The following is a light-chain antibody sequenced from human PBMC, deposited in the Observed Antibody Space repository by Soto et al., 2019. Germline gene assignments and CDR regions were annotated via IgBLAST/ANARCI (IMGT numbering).Light chain of an antibody. CDR3: CSYSGSSTFDVV. V-gene: IGLV2-23*01. CDR2: DDS. Sequence: QSVLTQPASVSGSPGQSITISCTGTSSDVGSYNFVSWYQQRPGQAPKLIIYDDSKRPSGVSNRFSGSRSANTASLTISGLQAEDEADYHCCSYSGSSTFDVVFGGGTKLTVL. CDR1: SSDVGSYNF. J-gene: IGLJ2*01.